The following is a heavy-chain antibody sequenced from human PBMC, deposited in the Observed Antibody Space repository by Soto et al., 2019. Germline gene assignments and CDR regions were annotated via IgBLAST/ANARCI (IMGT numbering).Heavy chain of an antibody. J-gene: IGHJ4*02. CDR3: AREGGYQIKSRLDY. CDR2: INAGNGNT. D-gene: IGHD3-22*01. CDR1: GYTFTSYA. Sequence: VASVKVSCKASGYTFTSYAMHWVRQAPGQRLEWMGWINAGNGNTKYSQKFQGRVTITRDTSASTAYMELSSLRSEDTAVYYCAREGGYQIKSRLDYWGQGTLVTVSS. V-gene: IGHV1-3*01.